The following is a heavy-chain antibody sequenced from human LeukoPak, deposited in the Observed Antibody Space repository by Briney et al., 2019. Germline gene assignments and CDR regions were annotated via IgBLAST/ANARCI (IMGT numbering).Heavy chain of an antibody. V-gene: IGHV3-11*01. CDR2: ISSSGSTI. CDR3: ASMRVTPEGTDY. CDR1: GFTFSDYY. D-gene: IGHD5-18*01. Sequence: GGSQRLSCAASGFTFSDYYMSWIRQAPGKGLEWVSYISSSGSTIYYADSVKGRFTISRDNAKNSLYLQMNSLRAEDTAVYYCASMRVTPEGTDYWGQGTLVTVSS. J-gene: IGHJ4*02.